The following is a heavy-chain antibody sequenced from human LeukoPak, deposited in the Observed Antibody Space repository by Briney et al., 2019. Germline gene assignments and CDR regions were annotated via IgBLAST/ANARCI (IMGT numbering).Heavy chain of an antibody. CDR2: INAGNGNT. Sequence: ASVKVSCKASGYTFTSYAMHWVRQAPGQRLEWMGWINAGNGNTKNSRKMQGRVTITRDTSASTAYMEVSSLTSEDTAVYYCARGIEASSGWYVIDYWGQGTLVTVSS. CDR1: GYTFTSYA. J-gene: IGHJ4*02. V-gene: IGHV1-3*01. D-gene: IGHD6-19*01. CDR3: ARGIEASSGWYVIDY.